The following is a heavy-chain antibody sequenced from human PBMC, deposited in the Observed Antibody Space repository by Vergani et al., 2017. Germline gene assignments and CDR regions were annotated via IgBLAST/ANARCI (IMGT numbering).Heavy chain of an antibody. V-gene: IGHV4-59*11. CDR1: FDSIRNPY. D-gene: IGHD6-19*01. J-gene: IGHJ5*02. Sequence: QVQLQESGPGLVKSSETLSLTCSVSFDSIRNPYCNWIRQPPGKGLEWIGSIHYSENTNYNPSLKTRVTISVDTSKNQFSLTLTSVTAADTAVYYCASDTHSGQRADRWVQGSLVTVTS. CDR2: IHYSENT. CDR3: ASDTHSGQRADR.